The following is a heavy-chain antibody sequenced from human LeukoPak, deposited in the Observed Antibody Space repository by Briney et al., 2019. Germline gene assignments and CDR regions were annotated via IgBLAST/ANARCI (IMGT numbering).Heavy chain of an antibody. D-gene: IGHD3-10*01. CDR2: INPNSGGT. CDR1: GCTFTGYY. Sequence: ASVKVSCKASGCTFTGYYMHWVRQAPGQGLEWMGWINPNSGGTNYAQKFQGRVTMTRDTSISTAYMELSRLRSDDTAVYYCARDPSFRAYYFDYWGQGTLVTVSS. J-gene: IGHJ4*02. CDR3: ARDPSFRAYYFDY. V-gene: IGHV1-2*02.